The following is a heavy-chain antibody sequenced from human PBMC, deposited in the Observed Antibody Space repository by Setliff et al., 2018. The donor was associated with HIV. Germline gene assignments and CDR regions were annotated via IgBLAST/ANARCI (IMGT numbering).Heavy chain of an antibody. CDR3: ARSRRDGYNLEAFDI. V-gene: IGHV5-51*01. CDR1: GYSFTSYW. D-gene: IGHD5-12*01. J-gene: IGHJ3*02. CDR2: IYPGDSDT. Sequence: PGESLKISCKGSGYSFTSYWIGWVRQMPGKGLEWMGLIYPGDSDTRYSPSFQGQVTISADKSISTAYLQWSTLKASDAAMYYCARSRRDGYNLEAFDIWGQGTMVTVAS.